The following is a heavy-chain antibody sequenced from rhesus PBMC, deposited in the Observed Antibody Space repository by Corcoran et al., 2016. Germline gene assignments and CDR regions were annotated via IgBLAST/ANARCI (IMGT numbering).Heavy chain of an antibody. CDR2: IEPRDGEA. J-gene: IGHJ3*01. CDR1: GYTFPDHD. Sequence: EVQLVQSGAAVKKPGATVKIPCTASGYTFPDHDLNWVRRAPGHGFEWMGAIEPRDGEADYSQKFQDRVTITADMSTDTAYMELSSLRSEDTAVYYCGGGGDGTTGAFDFWGQGLRVTVSS. V-gene: IGHV1-111*02. CDR3: GGGGDGTTGAFDF. D-gene: IGHD1-14*01.